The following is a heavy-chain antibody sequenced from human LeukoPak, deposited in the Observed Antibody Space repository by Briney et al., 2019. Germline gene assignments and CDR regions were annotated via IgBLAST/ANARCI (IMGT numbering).Heavy chain of an antibody. V-gene: IGHV4-59*08. CDR3: ARHRGGIYSDLDY. Sequence: SETLFLTCIVSGGCISSYYWSWIRQTPGKGLEWIGSIYYSGSTNYNPSLKSRDSILADTSKNQISPKLNSMTAAGTAVYYCARHRGGIYSDLDYWGQGTLVTVSS. CDR2: IYYSGST. D-gene: IGHD1-26*01. J-gene: IGHJ4*02. CDR1: GGCISSYY.